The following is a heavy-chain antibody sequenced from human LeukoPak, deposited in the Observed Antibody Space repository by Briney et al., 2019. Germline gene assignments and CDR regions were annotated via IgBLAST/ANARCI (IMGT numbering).Heavy chain of an antibody. J-gene: IGHJ4*02. D-gene: IGHD7-27*01. CDR3: ASPGLSTGGLFYFDH. CDR2: IWYDGSNK. Sequence: GGSLRLSCAASGFTFSSYGMHWVRQAPGKGLEWVAVIWYDGSNKYYADSVKGRFTISRDNSKNTLYLQMNSLRVEDTAVYCCASPGLSTGGLFYFDHWGQGTLVTVSS. V-gene: IGHV3-33*01. CDR1: GFTFSSYG.